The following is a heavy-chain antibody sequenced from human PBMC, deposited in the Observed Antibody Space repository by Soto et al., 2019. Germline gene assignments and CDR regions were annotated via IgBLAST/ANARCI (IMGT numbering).Heavy chain of an antibody. V-gene: IGHV3-21*01. Sequence: EVQLVESGGGLVKPGGSLRLSCAASGFSFGVYSMNWVRQAPGKGLEWLSSISTSSSHIYYADSLKGRFTISRDDAKNSLYLQMNSLRAEDTAVYYCARWAAAGLDYWGQGTLVTVSS. CDR2: ISTSSSHI. D-gene: IGHD6-13*01. J-gene: IGHJ4*02. CDR3: ARWAAAGLDY. CDR1: GFSFGVYS.